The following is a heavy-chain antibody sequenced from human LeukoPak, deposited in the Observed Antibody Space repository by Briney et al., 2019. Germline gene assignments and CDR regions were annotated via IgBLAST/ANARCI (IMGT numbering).Heavy chain of an antibody. J-gene: IGHJ6*03. CDR3: ARTTEGYCRGRSCYSYYYYMDV. V-gene: IGHV4-59*01. CDR2: IYYSGST. Sequence: PSETLSLTCTVSGGSISSYYWSWIRQPPGKGLEWIGYIYYSGSTNYNPSLKSRVTISVDTSKNQFSLKLSSVTAADTAVYYCARTTEGYCRGRSCYSYYYYMDVWGKGTTVTVSS. CDR1: GGSISSYY. D-gene: IGHD2-15*01.